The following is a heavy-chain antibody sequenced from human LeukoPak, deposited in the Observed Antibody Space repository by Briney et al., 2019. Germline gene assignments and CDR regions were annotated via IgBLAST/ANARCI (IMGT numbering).Heavy chain of an antibody. CDR3: ARGYCTNGVCGWFDP. V-gene: IGHV1-69*13. J-gene: IGHJ5*02. D-gene: IGHD2-8*01. Sequence: SVNVSCKASGGTFSSYAISWVRQAPGQGLEWMGGIIPIFGTANYAQKFQGRVTITADESTSTAYMELSSLRSEDTAVYYCARGYCTNGVCGWFDPWGQGTLVTVSS. CDR1: GGTFSSYA. CDR2: IIPIFGTA.